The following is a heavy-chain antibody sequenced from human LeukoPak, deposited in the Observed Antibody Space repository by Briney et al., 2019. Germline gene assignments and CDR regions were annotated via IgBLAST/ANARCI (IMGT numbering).Heavy chain of an antibody. J-gene: IGHJ4*02. V-gene: IGHV4-34*01. CDR1: GGSFSGYY. Sequence: SETLSLTCAVYGGSFSGYYWSWIRQPPGKGLEWIGEINHSGSTNYNPSLKSRVTISVDTPKNQFSLKLSSVTAADTAVYYCARHRKVGAIGYWGQGTLVTVSS. CDR2: INHSGST. CDR3: ARHRKVGAIGY. D-gene: IGHD1-26*01.